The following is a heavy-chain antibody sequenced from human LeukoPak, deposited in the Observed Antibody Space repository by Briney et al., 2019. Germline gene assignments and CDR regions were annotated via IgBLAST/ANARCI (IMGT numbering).Heavy chain of an antibody. CDR2: IRSQTYGGTT. Sequence: PGRSLRLSCTASGFTFGGYAMSWFRQAPGKGLKWVGFIRSQTYGGTTEYAASVKGRFTISRDDSKSIAYLQMNSLKTEDTAVYYCTSSAMPLAFDYWGQGTLVTASS. V-gene: IGHV3-49*03. D-gene: IGHD2-2*01. J-gene: IGHJ4*02. CDR1: GFTFGGYA. CDR3: TSSAMPLAFDY.